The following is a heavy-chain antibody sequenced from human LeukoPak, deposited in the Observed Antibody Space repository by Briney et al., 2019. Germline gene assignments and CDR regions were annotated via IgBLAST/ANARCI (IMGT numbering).Heavy chain of an antibody. D-gene: IGHD6-13*01. V-gene: IGHV3-53*05. Sequence: PGGSLRLSCAASGFTVSSNYMSWVRQAPGKVLEWVSVIYSGGSTYYADSVKGRFTISRDNSKNTLYLQMNSLRSEDTAVYYCATPGIAAAGVGFDYWGQGTLVTVSS. J-gene: IGHJ4*02. CDR1: GFTVSSNY. CDR3: ATPGIAAAGVGFDY. CDR2: IYSGGST.